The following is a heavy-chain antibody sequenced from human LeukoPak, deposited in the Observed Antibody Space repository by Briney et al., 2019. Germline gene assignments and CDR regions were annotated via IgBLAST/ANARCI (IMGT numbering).Heavy chain of an antibody. D-gene: IGHD3-10*01. CDR2: IRYDGSKK. CDR3: ARDGGSGIDY. CDR1: GFSLTTYG. J-gene: IGHJ4*02. Sequence: GGSLRLSCAASGFSLTTYGTHWLRQAPGKGLEWVAVIRYDGSKKFYGDSVKGRFTVSRDTSENTMYLQMNTLRAEDTAVYYCARDGGSGIDYWGQGTLVTVYS. V-gene: IGHV3-33*01.